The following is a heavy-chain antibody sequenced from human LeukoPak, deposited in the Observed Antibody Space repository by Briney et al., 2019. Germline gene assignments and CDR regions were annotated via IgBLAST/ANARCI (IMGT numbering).Heavy chain of an antibody. CDR1: GFTFSSYA. V-gene: IGHV3-23*01. CDR2: ISGSGGST. D-gene: IGHD6-13*01. J-gene: IGHJ4*02. CDR3: ASHSSSWYPLGY. Sequence: GGSLRLSCAASGFTFSSYAMSWVRQAPGKGLEWDSAISGSGGSTYYADSVKGRFTISRDNSKNTLYLQMNSLRAEDTAVYYCASHSSSWYPLGYWGQGTLVTVSS.